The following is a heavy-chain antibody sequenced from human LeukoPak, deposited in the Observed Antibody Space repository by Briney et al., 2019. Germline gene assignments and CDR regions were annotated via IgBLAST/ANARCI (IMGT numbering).Heavy chain of an antibody. J-gene: IGHJ4*02. Sequence: GASVKVSCKASGYTFPSYGINWVRQAPGQGLEWMGWISVYNGNTNYAQKLQGRVTMTTDTSTSTAYMELRSLRSDDTAVYYCARSRFCSGGTCYSSVDYWGQGTLVTVSS. CDR3: ARSRFCSGGTCYSSVDY. CDR2: ISVYNGNT. CDR1: GYTFPSYG. D-gene: IGHD2-15*01. V-gene: IGHV1-18*01.